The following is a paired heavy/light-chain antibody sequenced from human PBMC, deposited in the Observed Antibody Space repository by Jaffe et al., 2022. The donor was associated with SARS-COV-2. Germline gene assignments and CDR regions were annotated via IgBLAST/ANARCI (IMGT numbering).Light chain of an antibody. CDR2: WAS. CDR1: RSVFYTSNNKNY. CDR3: QQYYSTPPT. Sequence: DIVMTQSPDSLAVSLGERATINCRSSRSVFYTSNNKNYFAWYQQKPGQPPKLLIYWASTRESGVPDRFSGSGSGTDFTLTISSLQAEDVAVYYCQQYYSTPPTFGQGTKVEIK. J-gene: IGKJ1*01. V-gene: IGKV4-1*01.
Heavy chain of an antibody. CDR2: ISAGGGDT. V-gene: IGHV3-23*01. J-gene: IGHJ4*02. D-gene: IGHD7-27*01. CDR1: GFTFSGYA. Sequence: EVQVLESGGGLVQPGGSLRLSCVASGFTFSGYAMSWVRQAPGKGLEWVSGISAGGGDTYYADSVKGRFTISRDNSKNTLYLQMNSLRAEDTARYFCAKGNTGVPFGYWGQGTLVTVSS. CDR3: AKGNTGVPFGY.